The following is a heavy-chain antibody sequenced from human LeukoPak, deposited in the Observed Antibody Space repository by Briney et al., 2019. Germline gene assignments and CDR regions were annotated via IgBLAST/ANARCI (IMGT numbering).Heavy chain of an antibody. CDR1: GGSFSGYY. V-gene: IGHV4-34*01. J-gene: IGHJ6*03. D-gene: IGHD1-7*01. CDR2: INHSGST. Sequence: SETLSLTCAVYGGSFSGYYWSWIRQPPGKGLEWIGEINHSGSTNYNPSLKSRVTISVDTSKNQFSLKLSSVTAADTAVYYCARGRQELRLYHYYYMDVWGKGTTVTVSS. CDR3: ARGRQELRLYHYYYMDV.